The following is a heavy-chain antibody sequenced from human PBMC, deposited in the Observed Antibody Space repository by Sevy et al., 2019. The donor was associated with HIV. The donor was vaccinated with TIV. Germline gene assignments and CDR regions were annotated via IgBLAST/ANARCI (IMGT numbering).Heavy chain of an antibody. CDR1: GFTFSRYW. Sequence: GGSLRLSCAASGFTFSRYWMTWLRQAPGKGLEWMANIKQDGREEYYVDSVKGRFTISRDNAKNSLYLQMNSLRDEDTAVYYSAAWGDNSYWGQGTLVTVSS. CDR2: IKQDGREE. D-gene: IGHD3-16*01. CDR3: AAWGDNSY. J-gene: IGHJ4*02. V-gene: IGHV3-7*01.